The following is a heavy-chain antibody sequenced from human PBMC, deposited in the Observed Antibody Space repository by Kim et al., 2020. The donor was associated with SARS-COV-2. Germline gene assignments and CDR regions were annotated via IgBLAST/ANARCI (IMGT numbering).Heavy chain of an antibody. D-gene: IGHD2-2*01. CDR1: GFTFSSYW. V-gene: IGHV3-7*01. CDR3: ASSPAPYCSSTSCYSAY. J-gene: IGHJ4*02. Sequence: GGSLRLSCAASGFTFSSYWMSWVRQAPGKGLEWVANIKQDGSEKYYVDSVKGRFTISRDNAKNSLYLQMNSLRAEDTAVYYCASSPAPYCSSTSCYSAYWGQGTLVTVSS. CDR2: IKQDGSEK.